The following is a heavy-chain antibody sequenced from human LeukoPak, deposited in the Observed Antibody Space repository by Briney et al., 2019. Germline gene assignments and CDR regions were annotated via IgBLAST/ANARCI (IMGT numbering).Heavy chain of an antibody. J-gene: IGHJ4*02. CDR3: ARDTYDRNGSSKPFDY. CDR1: TFTFSNYW. CDR2: IKQDGSEK. D-gene: IGHD3-22*01. V-gene: IGHV3-7*01. Sequence: GGSLRLSCAASTFTFSNYWMIWVRQAPGKGLEWVANIKQDGSEKYYVDSVKGRFTISRDNAKNSLYLQMDSLRAEDTAVYYCARDTYDRNGSSKPFDYWGQGTLVTVSS.